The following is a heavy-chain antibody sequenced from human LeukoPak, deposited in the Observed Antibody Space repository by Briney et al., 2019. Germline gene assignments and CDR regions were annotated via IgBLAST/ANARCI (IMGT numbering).Heavy chain of an antibody. CDR3: VRDRTKYCSSTSCPLDY. CDR1: GYRFTGYY. Sequence: ASVKVSCKTSGYRFTGYYLHWVRQAPGQGLEWMGWINPYSGGTNYAQKSQGRVTMTRDTSISTAYMELSRLRSDDTAVYYCVRDRTKYCSSTSCPLDYWGQGTLVTVSS. V-gene: IGHV1-2*02. J-gene: IGHJ4*02. D-gene: IGHD2-2*01. CDR2: INPYSGGT.